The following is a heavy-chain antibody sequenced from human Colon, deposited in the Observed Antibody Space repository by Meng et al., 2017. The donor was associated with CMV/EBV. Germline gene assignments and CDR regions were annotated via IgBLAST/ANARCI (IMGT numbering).Heavy chain of an antibody. CDR2: INPDESEK. V-gene: IGHV3-7*04. D-gene: IGHD3-10*01. J-gene: IGHJ4*02. CDR1: GLSFSSYW. CDR3: ATDTERVRGY. Sequence: GESLKISCEVSGLSFSSYWFSWVRQAPEKGLEWVDNINPDESEKYYLDPVKGRFTIFRDNAKNSLYLQVNSLGVDDTADYYCATDTERVRGYWGQGTLVTVSS.